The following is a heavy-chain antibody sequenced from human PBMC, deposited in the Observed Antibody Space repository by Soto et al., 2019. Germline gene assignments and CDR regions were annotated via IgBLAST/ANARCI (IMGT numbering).Heavy chain of an antibody. V-gene: IGHV3-30*03. CDR2: ISYDGSNK. CDR3: ARDQDILTGYYQLAYYFDY. Sequence: GGSLRLSCAASGFTFSSYGMHWVRQAPGKGLEWVAVISYDGSNKYYADSVKGRFTISRDNSKNTLYLQMNSLRAEDTAVYYCARDQDILTGYYQLAYYFDYWGQGTLVTVSS. CDR1: GFTFSSYG. J-gene: IGHJ4*02. D-gene: IGHD3-9*01.